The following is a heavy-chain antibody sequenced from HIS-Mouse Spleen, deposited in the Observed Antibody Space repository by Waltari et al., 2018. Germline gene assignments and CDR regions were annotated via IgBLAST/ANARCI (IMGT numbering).Heavy chain of an antibody. V-gene: IGHV4-59*01. Sequence: QVQLQESGPGLVKPSETLSLTCTVSGGSISSYYCSWIRQPPGKGLEWIGYIYYSGSTNYNPSLKSRVTISVDTSKNQFSLKLSSVTAADTAVYYCARVTTVMIDYWGQGTLVTVSS. D-gene: IGHD4-4*01. CDR2: IYYSGST. J-gene: IGHJ4*02. CDR1: GGSISSYY. CDR3: ARVTTVMIDY.